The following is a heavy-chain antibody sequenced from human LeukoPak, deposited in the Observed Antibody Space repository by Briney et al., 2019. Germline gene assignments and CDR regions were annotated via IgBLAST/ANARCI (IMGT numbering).Heavy chain of an antibody. D-gene: IGHD2-2*01. V-gene: IGHV1-8*02. CDR1: GYTSTSYD. J-gene: IGHJ5*02. CDR3: ARGRVVLPNIVVVPAALNWFDP. CDR2: MNPNSGNT. Sequence: ASVKVSCKASGYTSTSYDINWVRQATGQGLEWMGWMNPNSGNTGYAQKFQGRVTITRNTSISTAYMELSSLRSEDTAVYYCARGRVVLPNIVVVPAALNWFDPWGQGTLVTVSS.